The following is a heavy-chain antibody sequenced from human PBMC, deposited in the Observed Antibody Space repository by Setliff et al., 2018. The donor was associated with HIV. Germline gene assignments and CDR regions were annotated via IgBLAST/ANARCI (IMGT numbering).Heavy chain of an antibody. Sequence: LRLSCRASAFTFSDYWMTWVRQAPGKGLEWVGLISDDGSTEYYADSVKGRFTISRDNAMNSLYLQMHSLRAEDTAVYFCARDLTVPTITGSPPSYWGHGTLVTVSS. J-gene: IGHJ4*01. D-gene: IGHD1-20*01. CDR3: ARDLTVPTITGSPPSY. V-gene: IGHV3-30*03. CDR1: AFTFSDYW. CDR2: ISDDGSTE.